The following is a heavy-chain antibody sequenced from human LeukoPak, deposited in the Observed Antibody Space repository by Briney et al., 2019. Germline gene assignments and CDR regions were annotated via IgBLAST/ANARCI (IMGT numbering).Heavy chain of an antibody. CDR3: ARDPYYYDSSGLL. D-gene: IGHD3-22*01. J-gene: IGHJ4*02. CDR2: IYYSGST. V-gene: IGHV4-39*07. CDR1: GGSISSSSYY. Sequence: PSETLSLTCTVSGGSISSSSYYWGWIRQPPGKGLEWIGSIYYSGSTYYNPSLKSRVTISVDTSKNQFSLKLSSVTAADTAVYYCARDPYYYDSSGLLWGQGTLVTVSS.